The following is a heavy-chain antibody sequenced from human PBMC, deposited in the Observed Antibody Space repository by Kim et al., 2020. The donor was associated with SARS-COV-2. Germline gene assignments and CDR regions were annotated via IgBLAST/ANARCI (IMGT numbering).Heavy chain of an antibody. CDR2: INSNGGST. Sequence: GGSLRLSCAASGFTFSSYAMHWVRQAPGKGLEYVSAINSNGGSTYYANSVKGRFTISRDNSKNTVYLQMGSLRAEDMAVYYCARGFLVATISCGMDVWGQGTTVTVSS. J-gene: IGHJ6*02. V-gene: IGHV3-64*01. D-gene: IGHD5-12*01. CDR1: GFTFSSYA. CDR3: ARGFLVATISCGMDV.